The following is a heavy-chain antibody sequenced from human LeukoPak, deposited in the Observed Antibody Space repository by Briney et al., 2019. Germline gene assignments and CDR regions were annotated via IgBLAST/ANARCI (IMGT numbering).Heavy chain of an antibody. CDR3: AGGGPDYYYYYYMDV. Sequence: ASVKVSCEASGYTFTSYDINWVRQATGQGLEWMGWMNPNSGNTVYAQKFQGRVTMTRSTSISTAYMELSSLRSEDTAVYYCAGGGPDYYYYYYMDVWGTGTTVTVSS. CDR1: GYTFTSYD. CDR2: MNPNSGNT. V-gene: IGHV1-8*01. J-gene: IGHJ6*03.